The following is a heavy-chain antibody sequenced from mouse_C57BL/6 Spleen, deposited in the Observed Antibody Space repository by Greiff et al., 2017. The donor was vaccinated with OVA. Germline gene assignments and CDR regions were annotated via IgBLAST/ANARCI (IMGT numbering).Heavy chain of an antibody. CDR1: GYAFSSSW. CDR2: IYPGDGDT. CDR3: ARGRYGSSYGYFDY. D-gene: IGHD1-1*01. V-gene: IGHV1-82*01. Sequence: QVQLQQSGPELVKPGASVKISCKASGYAFSSSWMNWVKQRPGKGLEWIGRIYPGDGDTNYNGKFKGKATLTADKSSSTAYMQLSSLTSEDSAVYFCARGRYGSSYGYFDYWGQGTTLTVSS. J-gene: IGHJ2*01.